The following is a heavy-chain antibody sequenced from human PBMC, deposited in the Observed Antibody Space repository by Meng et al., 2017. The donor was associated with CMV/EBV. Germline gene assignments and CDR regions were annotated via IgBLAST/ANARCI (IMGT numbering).Heavy chain of an antibody. CDR2: ISNTGSTI. Sequence: LSLTCAASGFPFSSHEMNWVRQAPGKGLEWVSYISNTGSTIYYADSVRGRFTIPRDNAKNSLYLQMNSLRAEDTALYYCARDFALWYYYGMDVWGQGTTVTVSS. J-gene: IGHJ6*02. CDR3: ARDFALWYYYGMDV. CDR1: GFPFSSHE. D-gene: IGHD3-16*01. V-gene: IGHV3-48*03.